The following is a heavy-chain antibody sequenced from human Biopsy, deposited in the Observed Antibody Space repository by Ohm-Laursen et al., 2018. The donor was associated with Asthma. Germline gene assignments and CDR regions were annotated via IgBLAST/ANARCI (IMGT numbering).Heavy chain of an antibody. Sequence: SQTLSLTCTVSGGSINSGDYYWSWIRQPPGKGLEWIGYIYYIGNTYYSPSLKSRVTISLDTSKNQFSLKLSSVTAADTAVYYCARRGGLRRYFDYWGQGTLVTVSS. V-gene: IGHV4-30-4*01. D-gene: IGHD4-17*01. CDR1: GGSINSGDYY. CDR2: IYYIGNT. CDR3: ARRGGLRRYFDY. J-gene: IGHJ4*02.